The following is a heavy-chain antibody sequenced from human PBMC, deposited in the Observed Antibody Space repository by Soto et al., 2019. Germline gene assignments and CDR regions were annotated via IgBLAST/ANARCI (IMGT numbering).Heavy chain of an antibody. Sequence: GGSMRLSCAGTGFTFSSYGMHWVRQAPGRGLEWVAVIWNDGNTKGYAESVKGRFTISRDNSKNTLYLQMNSLRAEDTAVYYCATDAGGAPFCYWGPGTLVTVSS. CDR2: IWNDGNTK. D-gene: IGHD3-3*01. CDR1: GFTFSSYG. J-gene: IGHJ4*02. V-gene: IGHV3-33*01. CDR3: ATDAGGAPFCY.